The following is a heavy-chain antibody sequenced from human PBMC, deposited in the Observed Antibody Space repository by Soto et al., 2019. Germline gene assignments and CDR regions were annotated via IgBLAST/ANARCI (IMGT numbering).Heavy chain of an antibody. Sequence: SETLSLTCTVSGGSVSSGSYYWSWIRQPPGKGLEWIGYIYYSGSTNYNPSLKSRVTISVDTSKNQFSLKLSSVTAADTAVYYCAREPSVWLYNALDIWGQGTMVTVSS. CDR1: GGSVSSGSYY. CDR2: IYYSGST. V-gene: IGHV4-61*01. D-gene: IGHD3-16*01. CDR3: AREPSVWLYNALDI. J-gene: IGHJ3*02.